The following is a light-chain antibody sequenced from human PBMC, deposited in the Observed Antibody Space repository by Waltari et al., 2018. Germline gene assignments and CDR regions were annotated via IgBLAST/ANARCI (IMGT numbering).Light chain of an antibody. CDR1: NSNTGSNY. J-gene: IGLJ3*02. CDR3: AAWDDSLSGWV. CDR2: RND. V-gene: IGLV1-47*01. Sequence: QSVLTQPPSASGTPGQRVTISCSGSNSNTGSNYIYLYQQLPGTAPRLLSYRNDQRPSGVPDRFSGSKSGTSASLAISRLRSEDEADYYCAAWDDSLSGWVFGGGTKVTVL.